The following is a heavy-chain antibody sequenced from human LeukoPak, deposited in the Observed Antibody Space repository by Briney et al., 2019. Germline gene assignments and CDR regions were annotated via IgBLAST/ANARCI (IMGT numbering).Heavy chain of an antibody. J-gene: IGHJ4*02. Sequence: RAGGSLRLSCAASGFTFSSYAMSWVRQAPGKGLEWVSAISGSGGSTYYADSVKGRFTISRDNSKNTLYLQMNSLRAEDTAVYYCAKAPRDCSSTSCYGYWGQGTLVTVSS. D-gene: IGHD2-2*01. CDR2: ISGSGGST. CDR1: GFTFSSYA. V-gene: IGHV3-23*01. CDR3: AKAPRDCSSTSCYGY.